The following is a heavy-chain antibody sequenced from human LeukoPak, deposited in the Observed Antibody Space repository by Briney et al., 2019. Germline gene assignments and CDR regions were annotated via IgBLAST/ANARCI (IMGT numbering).Heavy chain of an antibody. Sequence: ASVKVSCKASGYTFTSYGISWVRQAPGQGLEWMGWISPYDGNTNYAQKLQGRVTMTTDTSTSTAYMELRSLRSDDTAVYYCARDYSCSGGSCYSSFVDYWGQGTLVTVSS. CDR3: ARDYSCSGGSCYSSFVDY. CDR1: GYTFTSYG. D-gene: IGHD2-15*01. V-gene: IGHV1-18*04. J-gene: IGHJ4*02. CDR2: ISPYDGNT.